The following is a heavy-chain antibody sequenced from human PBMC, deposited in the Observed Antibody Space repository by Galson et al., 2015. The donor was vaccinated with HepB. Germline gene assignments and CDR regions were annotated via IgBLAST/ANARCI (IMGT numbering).Heavy chain of an antibody. J-gene: IGHJ1*01. CDR2: ISSSSSYT. Sequence: SLRLSCAASGFTFSDYYMSWIRQAPGKGLEWVSYISSSSSYTNYADSVKGRFTISRDNAKNSLYLQMNSLRAEDTAVYYCARDVGRGGDDEYFQHWGQGTLVTVSS. CDR3: ARDVGRGGDDEYFQH. CDR1: GFTFSDYY. D-gene: IGHD2-21*02. V-gene: IGHV3-11*06.